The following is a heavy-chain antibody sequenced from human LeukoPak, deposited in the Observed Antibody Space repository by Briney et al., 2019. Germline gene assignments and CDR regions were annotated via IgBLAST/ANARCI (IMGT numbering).Heavy chain of an antibody. J-gene: IGHJ6*03. CDR2: IYHSGST. Sequence: SETLSLTCTVSGYSISSGYYWGWIRQPPGKGLEWIGSIYHSGSTYYNPSLKSRVTISVDTSKNQFSLKLSSVTAADTAVYYCARVRRYSYGLISGYDHGYYYYYMDAWGKGTTVTVSS. CDR1: GYSISSGYY. CDR3: ARVRRYSYGLISGYDHGYYYYYMDA. V-gene: IGHV4-38-2*02. D-gene: IGHD5-18*01.